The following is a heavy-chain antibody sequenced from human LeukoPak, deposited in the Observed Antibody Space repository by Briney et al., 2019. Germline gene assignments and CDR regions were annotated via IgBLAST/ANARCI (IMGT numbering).Heavy chain of an antibody. Sequence: GGSLRLPCLASGYTFSSYSINWVRQAPGKGLEWVSSISVRSNYIYYADSVRGRFRISRDDARDSLFLEMNSLRAEDTAVYYCVRLRRNSDTSGFYYYYDFWGQGTLVTVSS. CDR1: GYTFSSYS. D-gene: IGHD3-22*01. CDR2: ISVRSNYI. CDR3: VRLRRNSDTSGFYYYYDF. V-gene: IGHV3-21*01. J-gene: IGHJ4*02.